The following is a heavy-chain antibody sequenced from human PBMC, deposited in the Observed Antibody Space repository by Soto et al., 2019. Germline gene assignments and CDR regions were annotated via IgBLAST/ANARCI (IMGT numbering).Heavy chain of an antibody. J-gene: IGHJ3*01. Sequence: QITLKESGPTLVKPTQTLTLTCTFSGFSLSSSGVGVGWIRQPPGKALEWLALIFWDDDKRYSPSLQSRLTTPKDTSKNQVVLTMTSMDPEDTATYFCAHGTDRFDFWGQGTMVTVSS. CDR3: AHGTDRFDF. V-gene: IGHV2-5*02. CDR1: GFSLSSSGVG. CDR2: IFWDDDK.